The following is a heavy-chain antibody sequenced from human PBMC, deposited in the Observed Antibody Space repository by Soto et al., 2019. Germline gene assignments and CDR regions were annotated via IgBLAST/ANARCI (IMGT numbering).Heavy chain of an antibody. CDR2: ISNTGKT. V-gene: IGHV4-59*08. J-gene: IGHJ4*02. CDR1: HGSISSSY. CDR3: ARHEDVDSYYFDS. Sequence: QVQLQESGPGLVKPSETLSLACTVSHGSISSSYWSWIRQPPGKGLEWIGYISNTGKTAYHHSFNSRVTFSIDTAKNQDSLRLSSVTAADTTVYYCARHEDVDSYYFDSWGRGTLVTVSS.